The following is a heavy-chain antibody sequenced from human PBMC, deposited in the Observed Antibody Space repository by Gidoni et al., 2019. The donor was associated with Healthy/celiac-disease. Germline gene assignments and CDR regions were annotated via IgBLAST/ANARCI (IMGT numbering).Heavy chain of an antibody. V-gene: IGHV1-3*01. CDR1: GYTFTSYA. CDR3: ARYVYATSNYFDY. D-gene: IGHD2-8*01. CDR2: INAGNGNT. J-gene: IGHJ4*02. Sequence: QVQLVQSGAEVKKPGASVKVSCKASGYTFTSYAMHWVRQAPGQRLEWMGWINAGNGNTKYSQKFQGRVTITRDTSASTAYMELSSLRSEDTAVYYCARYVYATSNYFDYWGQGTLVTVSS.